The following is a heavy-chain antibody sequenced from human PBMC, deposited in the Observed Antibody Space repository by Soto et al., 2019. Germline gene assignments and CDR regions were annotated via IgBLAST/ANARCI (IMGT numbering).Heavy chain of an antibody. CDR2: ISAYNGNT. V-gene: IGHV1-18*01. J-gene: IGHJ4*02. CDR1: GYTFTSYG. CDR3: ATLDTTYYYDSRGLTRASDD. Sequence: GASVKVSCKASGYTFTSYGISWVRQAPGQGLEWMGWISAYNGNTNYAQKLQGRVTMTTDTSTSTAYAELRSLRSDDTAVYYCATLDTTYYYDSRGLTRASDDCGQAPLVTVSS. D-gene: IGHD3-22*01.